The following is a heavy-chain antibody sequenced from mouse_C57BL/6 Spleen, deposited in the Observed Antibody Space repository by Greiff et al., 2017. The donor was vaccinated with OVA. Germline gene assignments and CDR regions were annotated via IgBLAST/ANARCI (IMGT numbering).Heavy chain of an antibody. CDR3: ARNSSMGGYGEYYAMDY. CDR1: GFSLTSYA. CDR2: IWTGGGT. D-gene: IGHD2-10*02. V-gene: IGHV2-9-1*01. J-gene: IGHJ4*01. Sequence: VQLQESGPGLVAPSQSLSITCTVSGFSLTSYAISWVRQPPGKGLEWLGVIWTGGGTNYNSALKSRLSISKDNSKSQVFLKMNSLQTDDTARYYCARNSSMGGYGEYYAMDYWGQGTSVTVSS.